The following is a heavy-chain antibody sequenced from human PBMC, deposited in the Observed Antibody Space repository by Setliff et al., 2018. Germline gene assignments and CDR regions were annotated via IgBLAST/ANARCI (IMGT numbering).Heavy chain of an antibody. J-gene: IGHJ6*04. CDR2: IHHSGST. Sequence: SETLSLTCAVYGGSFSSYYWNWIRQPPGKGLEWIGEIHHSGSTKYNPSLKSRVTISVDTSKNQFSLRLSSVTAADTAVYYCARLRKAVDGINFPRYMDVWGKGTTVTVSS. CDR3: ARLRKAVDGINFPRYMDV. D-gene: IGHD6-19*01. V-gene: IGHV4-34*01. CDR1: GGSFSSYY.